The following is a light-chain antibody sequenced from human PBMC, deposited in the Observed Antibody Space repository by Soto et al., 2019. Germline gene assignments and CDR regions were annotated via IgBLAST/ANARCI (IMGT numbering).Light chain of an antibody. CDR3: QQYGNSMYS. Sequence: EIVLTQSPGTLSLSPGERVTLSCRASQSVSSNFFAWHQQKPGQAPRLLIYGASIRATGIPDRFSGSWSGTDFTLTISRLEPEDFAVYYCQQYGNSMYSFGQGTKLEIK. CDR2: GAS. J-gene: IGKJ2*01. CDR1: QSVSSNF. V-gene: IGKV3-20*01.